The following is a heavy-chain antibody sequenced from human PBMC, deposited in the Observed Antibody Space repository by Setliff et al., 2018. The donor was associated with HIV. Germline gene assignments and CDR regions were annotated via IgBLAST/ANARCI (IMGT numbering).Heavy chain of an antibody. D-gene: IGHD2-15*01. J-gene: IGHJ4*02. V-gene: IGHV4-39*07. CDR2: IYSGGTT. CDR3: ARKKTVVILNYFDY. Sequence: SETLSLTCTVSGGSINSGGYYWGWIRQPPGKGLEWIGNIYSGGTTYYNSSLRSRVTISVDTSKNQFSLKLNSVTAADTAVYYCARKKTVVILNYFDYWGLGTLVTVSS. CDR1: GGSINSGGYY.